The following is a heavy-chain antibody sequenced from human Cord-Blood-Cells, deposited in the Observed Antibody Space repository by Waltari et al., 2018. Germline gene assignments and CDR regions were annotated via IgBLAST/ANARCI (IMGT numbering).Heavy chain of an antibody. D-gene: IGHD2-2*01. CDR3: GSAAAFLIDY. CDR1: GGSISSSSYY. J-gene: IGHJ4*02. CDR2: IYYSGST. V-gene: IGHV4-39*01. Sequence: QLQLQESGPGLVKPSETLSLTCTVSGGSISSSSYYWGWIRQPPGQGLGWIGSIYYSGSTYYTPSLKSRVTISVDTSKNQFSLKLSSVTAADTAVYYCGSAAAFLIDYWGQGTLVTVSS.